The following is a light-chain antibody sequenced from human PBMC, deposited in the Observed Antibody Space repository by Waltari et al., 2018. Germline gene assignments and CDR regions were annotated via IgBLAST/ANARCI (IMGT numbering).Light chain of an antibody. CDR1: QSVLYTSDSKNY. CDR3: QQYYDTPT. V-gene: IGKV4-1*01. CDR2: WAS. Sequence: DIVMTQSPDSLAVSLDERSTINCKSSQSVLYTSDSKNYLAWYQQKPGQPPKLLIYWASTRESGVPDRFTGSGSGTDFTLTVSSLQAEDVAVYYCQQYYDTPTFGQGTKLEIK. J-gene: IGKJ2*01.